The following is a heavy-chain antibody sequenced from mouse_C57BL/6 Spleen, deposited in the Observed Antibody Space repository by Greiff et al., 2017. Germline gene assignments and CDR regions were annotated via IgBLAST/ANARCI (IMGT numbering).Heavy chain of an antibody. CDR2: ILPGSGST. J-gene: IGHJ3*01. V-gene: IGHV1-9*01. CDR1: GYTFTGYW. CDR3: ARGDEQGVFAY. Sequence: VQLQQSGAELMKPGASVKLSCKATGYTFTGYWIEWVKQRPGHGLEWIGEILPGSGSTNYNEKFKGKATFTADTSSNTAYMQLSSLTSGDSAIYYCARGDEQGVFAYWGQGTLVTVSA.